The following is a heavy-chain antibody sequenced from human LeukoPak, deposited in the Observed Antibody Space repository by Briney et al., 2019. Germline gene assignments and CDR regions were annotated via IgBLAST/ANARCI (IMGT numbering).Heavy chain of an antibody. V-gene: IGHV4-34*01. Sequence: SETLSLTCDVLGGSFTDYFWTWIRQSPGKGLEWIGEINDYTGNTNYNPSLNSRVSISLEKSKNQFSLELRSVTAADTAVYYCARGRIAKIVVVHSFHYGMDVWGQGTTVTVSS. CDR3: ARGRIAKIVVVHSFHYGMDV. J-gene: IGHJ6*02. CDR2: INDYTGNT. CDR1: GGSFTDYF. D-gene: IGHD3-22*01.